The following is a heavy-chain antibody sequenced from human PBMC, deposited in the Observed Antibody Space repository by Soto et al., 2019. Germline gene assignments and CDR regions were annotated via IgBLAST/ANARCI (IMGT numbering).Heavy chain of an antibody. CDR2: ISAHNGNT. CDR3: GRGRYGDY. CDR1: GYDFTTYG. V-gene: IGHV1-18*01. J-gene: IGHJ4*02. Sequence: QVHLVQSGAEVKKPGASVKVSCKGSGYDFTTYGITWVRQAPGQGLEWMAWISAHNGNTDYAQKLQGRATATRDTSTSTAYMALRSLRSDDTAMYYCGRGRYGDYWGQGALVTVSS. D-gene: IGHD1-1*01.